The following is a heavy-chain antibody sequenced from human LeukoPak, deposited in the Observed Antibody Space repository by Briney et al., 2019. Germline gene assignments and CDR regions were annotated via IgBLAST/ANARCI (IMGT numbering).Heavy chain of an antibody. CDR3: ARQTCYRGRCYNYSHYGMDV. J-gene: IGHJ6*02. Sequence: SETLSLTCTVSGGSITSISHHWGWIRQPPGKGLEWIRSTYYSTSTQYNPPLKSRVTISVDTSKNQYSLKLSYVTAADTSVYYRARQTCYRGRCYNYSHYGMDVWGQGTTVTVSS. CDR2: TYYSTST. CDR1: GGSITSISHH. D-gene: IGHD1-26*01. V-gene: IGHV4-39*01.